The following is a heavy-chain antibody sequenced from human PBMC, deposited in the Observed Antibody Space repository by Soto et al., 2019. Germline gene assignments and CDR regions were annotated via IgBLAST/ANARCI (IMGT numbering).Heavy chain of an antibody. CDR1: GFTFDDYA. Sequence: EVQLVESGGGLVQPGRSLRLSCAASGFTFDDYAMHLVRQAPGKGLEWVSGISWNSGSIGYADSVKGRFTLSRDNAKNSLYLQMNSLRAEDTALYYCAKWVNWNSNYYGMDGWGQGTTVTVSS. J-gene: IGHJ6*02. V-gene: IGHV3-9*01. CDR2: ISWNSGSI. CDR3: AKWVNWNSNYYGMDG. D-gene: IGHD1-7*01.